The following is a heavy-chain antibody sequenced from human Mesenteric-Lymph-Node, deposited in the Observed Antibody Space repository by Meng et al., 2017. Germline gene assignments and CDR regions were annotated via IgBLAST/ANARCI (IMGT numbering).Heavy chain of an antibody. CDR1: GFTFSSYW. CDR3: ARDGHYYDSSGYPRIAFDI. J-gene: IGHJ3*02. CDR2: INSDGSST. D-gene: IGHD3-22*01. V-gene: IGHV3-74*01. Sequence: GGSLRLSCAASGFTFSSYWMHWVRQAPGKGLVWVSRINSDGSSTSYADSVKGRFTISRDNSKNTLYLQMNSLRAEDTAAYYCARDGHYYDSSGYPRIAFDIWGQGKRVT.